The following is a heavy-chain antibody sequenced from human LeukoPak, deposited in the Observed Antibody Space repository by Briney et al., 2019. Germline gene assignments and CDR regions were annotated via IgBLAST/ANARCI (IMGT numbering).Heavy chain of an antibody. D-gene: IGHD3-22*01. CDR3: ARDRDSSGYYYYYYMDV. CDR2: IILIFGTA. Sequence: VKVSCKASGGTFSSYAISWVRQAPGQGLEWMGGIILIFGTANYAQKFQGRVTITADESTSTAYMELSSLRSEDTAVYYCARDRDSSGYYYYYYMDVWGKGTTVTVSS. J-gene: IGHJ6*03. V-gene: IGHV1-69*13. CDR1: GGTFSSYA.